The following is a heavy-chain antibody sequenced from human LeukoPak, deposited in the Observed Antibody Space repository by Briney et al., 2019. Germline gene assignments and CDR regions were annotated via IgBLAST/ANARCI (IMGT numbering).Heavy chain of an antibody. CDR1: GGSICSGDYY. D-gene: IGHD2-2*02. CDR2: IYYSGST. V-gene: IGHV4-30-4*08. J-gene: IGHJ3*02. CDR3: ARDRPGAYCSSTSCYKADAFDI. Sequence: SETLSLTCTVSGGSICSGDYYWSWIRQPPGKGLEWIGYIYYSGSTYYNPSLKSRVTISVDTSKNQFSLKLSSVTAADTAVYYCARDRPGAYCSSTSCYKADAFDIWGQGTMVTVSS.